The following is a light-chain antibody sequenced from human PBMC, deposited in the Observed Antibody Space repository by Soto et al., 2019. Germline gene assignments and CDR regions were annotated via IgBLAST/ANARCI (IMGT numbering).Light chain of an antibody. CDR3: QQYHNVPPVT. CDR1: QDISNC. CDR2: DAS. J-gene: IGKJ2*01. Sequence: DIQMTQSPSALSASVGDRVTISCQASQDISNCLNWYQQKPGKAPKLLIYDASNLETGVPSRFSGSGAGTDFTFTISSLQPEDIATYYCQQYHNVPPVTFGQGTKLDIK. V-gene: IGKV1-33*01.